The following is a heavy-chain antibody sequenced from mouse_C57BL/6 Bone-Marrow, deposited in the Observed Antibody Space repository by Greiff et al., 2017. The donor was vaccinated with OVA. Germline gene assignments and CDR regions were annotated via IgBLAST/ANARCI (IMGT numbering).Heavy chain of an antibody. CDR2: IYPGSGST. CDR1: GYTFTSYW. CDR3: ARWGGNYGTWYFDV. J-gene: IGHJ1*03. V-gene: IGHV1-55*01. D-gene: IGHD2-1*01. Sequence: QVQLQQPGAELVKPGASVKMSCKASGYTFTSYWITWVKQRPGQGLEWIGDIYPGSGSTNYNEKFKSKATLTVDTSSSTAYMQLSSLTSEDSAVYYCARWGGNYGTWYFDVWGTGTTVTVSS.